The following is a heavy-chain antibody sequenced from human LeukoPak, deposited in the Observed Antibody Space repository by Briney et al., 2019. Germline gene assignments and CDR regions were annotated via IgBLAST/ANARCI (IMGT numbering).Heavy chain of an antibody. V-gene: IGHV4-39*01. CDR1: GGSLSSRRYY. CDR2: IYYSGTT. D-gene: IGHD3-10*01. J-gene: IGHJ6*03. CDR3: ARQISDYYYYYIDV. Sequence: SETLSLTCTVSGGSLSSRRYYWGWIRQTPGRGLDGVGSIYYSGTTYYSPSLESRATISEDPSNNQFSLTLRSVTAPDTAVYYCARQISDYYYYYIDVWGKGTTVTVSS.